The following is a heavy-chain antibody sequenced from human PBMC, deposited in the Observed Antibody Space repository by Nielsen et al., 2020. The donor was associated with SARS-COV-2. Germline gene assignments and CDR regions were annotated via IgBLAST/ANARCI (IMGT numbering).Heavy chain of an antibody. D-gene: IGHD3-10*01. V-gene: IGHV4-31*11. Sequence: SETLSLTCAVYGGSFSGYYWSWIRQHPGKGLEWIGCIYYSGSTYYNPSLKSRVTISVDTSKNQFSLKLSSVTAADTAVYYCAREALKELLWFGESSSYYGMDVWGQGTTVTVSS. J-gene: IGHJ6*02. CDR3: AREALKELLWFGESSSYYGMDV. CDR2: IYYSGST. CDR1: GGSFSGYY.